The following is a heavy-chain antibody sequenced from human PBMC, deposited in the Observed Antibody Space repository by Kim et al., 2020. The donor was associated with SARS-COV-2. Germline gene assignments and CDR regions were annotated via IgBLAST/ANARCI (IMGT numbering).Heavy chain of an antibody. V-gene: IGHV4-4*02. CDR1: GDYISNSNW. Sequence: SETLSLTCAVSGDYISNSNWWNWVRHPPGKGLEWIGEIHHSGSTNYNPSLKSRVAISVDKSKNQFSLTVSSVAAADTAVYYCARVGPYYSYGMDVWGQGTTVTVSS. CDR2: IHHSGST. J-gene: IGHJ6*02. CDR3: ARVGPYYSYGMDV.